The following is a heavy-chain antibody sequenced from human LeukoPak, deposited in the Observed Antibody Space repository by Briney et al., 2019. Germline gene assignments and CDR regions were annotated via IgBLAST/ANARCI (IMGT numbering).Heavy chain of an antibody. D-gene: IGHD5/OR15-5a*01. V-gene: IGHV4-28*01. CDR3: ARVQIYDSAVDV. J-gene: IGHJ6*02. CDR2: ISYSGST. Sequence: SETLSLTCGVSGYSIRSNNWWGWIRQPPGKGLEWIGYISYSGSTCCNPSLKSRVTISVDTSKSQVSLKLRSVTAADTAVYCCARVQIYDSAVDVWGQGTTVTVSS. CDR1: GYSIRSNNW.